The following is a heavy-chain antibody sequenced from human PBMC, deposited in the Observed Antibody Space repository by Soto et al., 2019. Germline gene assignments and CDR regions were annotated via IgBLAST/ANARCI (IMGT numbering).Heavy chain of an antibody. CDR2: INPNSGGT. J-gene: IGHJ3*02. CDR1: GYTFTGYY. Sequence: SVKVSCKASGYTFTGYYMHWVRQAPVQGLEWMGWINPNSGGTNYAQKFQGWVTMTRDTSISTAYMELSRLRSDDTAVYYCARDLLGYCSGGSCYSSLGGAFDIWGQGTMVTVSS. D-gene: IGHD2-15*01. V-gene: IGHV1-2*04. CDR3: ARDLLGYCSGGSCYSSLGGAFDI.